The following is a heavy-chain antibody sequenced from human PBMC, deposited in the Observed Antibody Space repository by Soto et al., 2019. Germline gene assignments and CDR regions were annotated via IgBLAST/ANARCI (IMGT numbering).Heavy chain of an antibody. D-gene: IGHD1-1*01. CDR1: GLTFDDFT. V-gene: IGHV3-43*01. Sequence: PGGSRRLSCVASGLTFDDFTMHWVRRVPGRGPEWISRITWNGANTYYADSVKGRFTVSRDNSKNSLYLQMSSLKSEDTAVYLCAKDGTGTTYFLFDKWRQGTPVTVSS. J-gene: IGHJ4*02. CDR2: ITWNGANT. CDR3: AKDGTGTTYFLFDK.